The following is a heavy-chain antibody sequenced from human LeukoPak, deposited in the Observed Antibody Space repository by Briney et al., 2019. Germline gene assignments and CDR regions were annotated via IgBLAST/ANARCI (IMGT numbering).Heavy chain of an antibody. D-gene: IGHD5-12*01. V-gene: IGHV7-4-1*02. Sequence: ASVKVSCKASGYTFTSYAMNWVRQAPGQGLEWMGWINTNTGNPTYAQGFTGRFVFSLDTSVSTAYLQISSLKAEDTAVYYCAREWGYSGYDPGALDAFDIWGQGTMVTVSS. CDR1: GYTFTSYA. J-gene: IGHJ3*02. CDR2: INTNTGNP. CDR3: AREWGYSGYDPGALDAFDI.